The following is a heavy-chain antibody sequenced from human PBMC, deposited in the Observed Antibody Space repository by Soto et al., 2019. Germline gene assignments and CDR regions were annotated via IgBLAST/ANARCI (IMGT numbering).Heavy chain of an antibody. Sequence: SETLSLTCTVSGGSISSSSYYWGWIRQPPGKGLEWIGSIYYSGSTYYNPSLKSRVTISVDTSKNQFSLKLSSVTAADTAVYYCARLAGYPYYFDYWGQGTLVTVSS. CDR3: ARLAGYPYYFDY. CDR1: GGSISSSSYY. D-gene: IGHD6-25*01. CDR2: IYYSGST. J-gene: IGHJ4*02. V-gene: IGHV4-39*01.